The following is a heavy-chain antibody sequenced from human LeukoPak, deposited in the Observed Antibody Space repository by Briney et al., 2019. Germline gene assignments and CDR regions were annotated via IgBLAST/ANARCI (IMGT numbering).Heavy chain of an antibody. Sequence: PGRSLRLSCVVSGFTFNNYGMHWVRQAPGKGLDWVASIAYDGSNENYAESVKGRFTISRDNSKNTLYMQMNSLRAEDTAVYYCARPSGSFTIFGVVDYFDYWGQGSLVTVSS. D-gene: IGHD3-3*01. V-gene: IGHV3-30*04. J-gene: IGHJ4*02. CDR1: GFTFNNYG. CDR2: IAYDGSNE. CDR3: ARPSGSFTIFGVVDYFDY.